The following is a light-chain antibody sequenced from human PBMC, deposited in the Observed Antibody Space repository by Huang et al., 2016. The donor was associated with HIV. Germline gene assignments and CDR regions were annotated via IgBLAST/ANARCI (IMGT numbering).Light chain of an antibody. Sequence: IVMTQSPLSLPVTPGEPASISCRSSQSLLHSNGYNYLDWYLQKPGQSPQLLIYLGSNRASGVPDRFSGRGSGTDFTLRISRVEAEDVGIYYCMQALQTITFGQGTRLEIE. CDR1: QSLLHSNGYNY. CDR3: MQALQTIT. J-gene: IGKJ5*01. V-gene: IGKV2-28*01. CDR2: LGS.